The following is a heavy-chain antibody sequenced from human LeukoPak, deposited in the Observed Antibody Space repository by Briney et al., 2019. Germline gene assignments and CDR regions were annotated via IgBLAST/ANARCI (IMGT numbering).Heavy chain of an antibody. V-gene: IGHV3-23*01. D-gene: IGHD3-10*01. CDR1: GFTFSSYG. Sequence: PGGSLRLSCAASGFTFSSYGMHWVRQAPGKGLEWVSTISGNGGTTYYADSVKGRFTISRDNSKNTLYLQMNSLRAEDTAVYYCAKGWAYYGSGSYLGDYWGQGTLVTVSS. J-gene: IGHJ4*02. CDR3: AKGWAYYGSGSYLGDY. CDR2: ISGNGGTT.